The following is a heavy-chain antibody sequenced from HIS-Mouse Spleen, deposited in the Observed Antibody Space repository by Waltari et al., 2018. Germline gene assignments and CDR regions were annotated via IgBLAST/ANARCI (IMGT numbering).Heavy chain of an antibody. Sequence: QLQLQESGPGLVKPSETLSLTCPVSGGSISSSSYYWVRIRQPPGKGLEWIGSIYYSGSTYYNPSLKSRVTISVDTSKNQFSLKLSSVTAADTAVYYCAREIPYSSSWYDWYFDLWGRGTLVTVSS. CDR2: IYYSGST. CDR1: GGSISSSSYY. D-gene: IGHD6-13*01. J-gene: IGHJ2*01. CDR3: AREIPYSSSWYDWYFDL. V-gene: IGHV4-39*07.